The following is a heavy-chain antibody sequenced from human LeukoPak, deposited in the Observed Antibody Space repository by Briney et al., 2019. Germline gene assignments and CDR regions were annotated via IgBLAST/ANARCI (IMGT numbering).Heavy chain of an antibody. D-gene: IGHD2-8*01. CDR3: ARDRYAKGFDY. V-gene: IGHV4-31*03. J-gene: IGHJ4*02. CDR2: IYYSGST. Sequence: SQTLSLTCTVSGGSISSGGYYWSWIRQHPGKGLEWIGYIYYSGSTYYNPSLKSRVTISVYTSKNQFSLKLSSVTAADTAVYYCARDRYAKGFDYWGQGTLVTVSS. CDR1: GGSISSGGYY.